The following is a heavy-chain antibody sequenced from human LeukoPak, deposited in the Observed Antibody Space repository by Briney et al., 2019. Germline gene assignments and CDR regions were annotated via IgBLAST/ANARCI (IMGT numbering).Heavy chain of an antibody. Sequence: GGSLRLSCAASGFTFSSYAMSWVRQAPGKGLEWVSAISGSGGSTYYADSVKGRFTISRDNSKNTLYLQMNSLRAEDTAVYYCAKDWHDFWSGYLFQHWGQGTLVTVSS. V-gene: IGHV3-23*01. CDR2: ISGSGGST. CDR3: AKDWHDFWSGYLFQH. CDR1: GFTFSSYA. J-gene: IGHJ1*01. D-gene: IGHD3-3*01.